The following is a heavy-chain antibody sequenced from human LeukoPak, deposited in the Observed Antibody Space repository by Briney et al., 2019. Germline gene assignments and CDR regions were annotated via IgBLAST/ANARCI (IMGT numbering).Heavy chain of an antibody. J-gene: IGHJ4*02. CDR1: GFTFSSDG. V-gene: IGHV3-23*01. D-gene: IGHD4-17*01. Sequence: GGSLRLSCAASGFTFSSDGMSWVRQAPGKGLEWVSAISGSGGSTYYADSVKGRFTISRDNSKNTLYLQMNSLRAEDTAVYYCAKDRYGDYGSDYWGQGTLVTVSS. CDR3: AKDRYGDYGSDY. CDR2: ISGSGGST.